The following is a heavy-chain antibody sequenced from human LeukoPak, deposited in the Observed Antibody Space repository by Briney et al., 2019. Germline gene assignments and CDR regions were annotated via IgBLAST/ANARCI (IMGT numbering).Heavy chain of an antibody. D-gene: IGHD5-24*01. Sequence: KTGGSLRLSCAASGFIFSNAWMSWVRQAPGKGLEWVGRIKSNPDGGTTDYSTPVKGRFTISRDDSKTTLYLQINSLKTEDTAVYYCTTVGHRGMGTIQDFWGQGTLVTVSS. CDR1: GFIFSNAW. J-gene: IGHJ4*02. CDR3: TTVGHRGMGTIQDF. V-gene: IGHV3-15*01. CDR2: IKSNPDGGTT.